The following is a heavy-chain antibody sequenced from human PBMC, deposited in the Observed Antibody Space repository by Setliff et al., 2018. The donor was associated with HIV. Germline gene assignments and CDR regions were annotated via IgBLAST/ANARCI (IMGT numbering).Heavy chain of an antibody. D-gene: IGHD5-12*01. J-gene: IGHJ5*01. CDR2: INTGNGNT. CDR1: GYSIASHS. CDR3: ARDRVPKRGYTYREPDFDS. V-gene: IGHV1-3*04. Sequence: ASVKVSCKASGYSIASHSLHWVRQAPGQGLEWMGWINTGNGNTKYSQKFQDRVTITRDISANTGYMELSGLRSEDTAVYYCARDRVPKRGYTYREPDFDSWGQGTLVTVSS.